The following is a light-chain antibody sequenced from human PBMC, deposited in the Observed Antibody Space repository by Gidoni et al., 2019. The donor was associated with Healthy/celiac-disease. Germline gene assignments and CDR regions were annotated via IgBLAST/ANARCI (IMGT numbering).Light chain of an antibody. CDR3: QQRSNWLWT. J-gene: IGKJ1*01. Sequence: EIVFTQSPATLSLSPGERATLSCRASQSVSSYLAWYQQKPGQAPRLRIYDASNRATGIPARFSGSGSGTDFTLTISSLEPEDFAVYYCQQRSNWLWTFGQGTKVEIK. CDR2: DAS. CDR1: QSVSSY. V-gene: IGKV3-11*01.